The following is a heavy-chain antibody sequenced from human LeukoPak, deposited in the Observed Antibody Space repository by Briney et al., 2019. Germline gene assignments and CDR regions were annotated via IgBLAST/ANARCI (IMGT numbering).Heavy chain of an antibody. V-gene: IGHV4-59*12. J-gene: IGHJ4*02. CDR3: ARDRPVVPAAFDS. D-gene: IGHD2-2*01. Sequence: SETLSLTCTVSGGSISSYYCSWIRQPPGKGLEWIANSYYTGSTNYSPSLKSRVTISVDRSKNQFSLKLSSVTAADTAVYYCARDRPVVPAAFDSWGQGTLVTVSA. CDR1: GGSISSYY. CDR2: SYYTGST.